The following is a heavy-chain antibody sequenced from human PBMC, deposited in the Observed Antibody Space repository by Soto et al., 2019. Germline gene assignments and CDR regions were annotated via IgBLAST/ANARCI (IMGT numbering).Heavy chain of an antibody. V-gene: IGHV1-18*04. CDR2: ISAYTDTP. CDR1: GYTFTSYG. D-gene: IGHD2-2*01. J-gene: IGHJ5*02. Sequence: GASVKVSCKASGYTFTSYGISWVRQAPGQGLEWMGWISAYTDTPNYAQKFQGRVTMTIDTSTSTAYMDLRSLTSDDTAVYYCARVIPGVEAWFGPWGQGTLVTVSS. CDR3: ARVIPGVEAWFGP.